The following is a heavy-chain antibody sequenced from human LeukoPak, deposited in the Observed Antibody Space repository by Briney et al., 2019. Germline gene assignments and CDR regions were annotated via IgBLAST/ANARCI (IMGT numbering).Heavy chain of an antibody. D-gene: IGHD2-8*02. CDR2: IGSRRNII. V-gene: IGHV3-48*04. CDR3: AREGRTGGRAFDF. CDR1: GFTVSSNY. Sequence: GGSLRLSCAASGFTVSSNYMNWVRQAPGKGLEWVSYIGSRRNIIHYADSVKGRFIISRDNAKNLLFLQMNSLRGDDSAVYFCAREGRTGGRAFDFWGQGTMVTVSS. J-gene: IGHJ3*01.